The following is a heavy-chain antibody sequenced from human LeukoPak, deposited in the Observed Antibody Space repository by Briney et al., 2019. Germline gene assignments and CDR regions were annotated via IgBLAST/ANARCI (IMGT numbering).Heavy chain of an antibody. CDR2: MSLEVRNT. CDR3: AFLEGYSYGTGSSYGTDV. CDR1: GFTLSSYA. V-gene: IGHV3-30*03. J-gene: IGHJ6*02. D-gene: IGHD5-18*01. Sequence: GGSLRLSCAASGFTLSSYAIHWARQAPGKGLEWVAFMSLEVRNTYYSESVKGRFTITRDNFRNTLYLQMNSLRTEDTAVYYCAFLEGYSYGTGSSYGTDVWGQGTAVTVS.